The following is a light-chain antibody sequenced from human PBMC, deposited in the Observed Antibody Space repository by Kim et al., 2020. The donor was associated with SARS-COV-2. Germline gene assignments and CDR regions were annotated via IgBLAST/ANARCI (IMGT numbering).Light chain of an antibody. V-gene: IGKV4-1*01. Sequence: DIVMTQSPDSLAFSLGERATINCKSSQSLLYTSNTQNYMAWYQQKPGQPPLLLIYWASTRHYGVPDRFSGSGSGTDFTLTISSLQAEDVEVYYCQQYYSSPITFGQGTRLEIK. J-gene: IGKJ5*01. CDR1: QSLLYTSNTQNY. CDR3: QQYYSSPIT. CDR2: WAS.